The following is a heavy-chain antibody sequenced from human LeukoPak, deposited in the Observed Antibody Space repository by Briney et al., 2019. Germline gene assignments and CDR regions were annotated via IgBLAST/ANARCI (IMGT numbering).Heavy chain of an antibody. V-gene: IGHV4-59*08. CDR2: ISYSGST. CDR3: ARMPSGSANPAYDY. D-gene: IGHD3-10*01. CDR1: GASIYNHY. J-gene: IGHJ4*02. Sequence: SQTLSLTCTLSGASIYNHYWSWIRQPPGKGLESIGYISYSGSTIYNPSLESRVSISLDTSKNQFSLKLTSVTAADAVVYYCARMPSGSANPAYDYWGQGSLVTVSS.